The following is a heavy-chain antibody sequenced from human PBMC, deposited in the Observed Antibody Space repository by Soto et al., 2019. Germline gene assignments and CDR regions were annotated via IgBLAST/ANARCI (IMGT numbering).Heavy chain of an antibody. Sequence: SQTLSLTCAISGDSVSSNSAAWNWIRQSPSRGLEWLGRTYYRSKWYNEYAVSVKSRITTKLDTSKNQFSLQLNSVIPEDTAVYYCAGMQDGALAYWGQGTLVTVSS. D-gene: IGHD1-26*01. CDR1: GDSVSSNSAA. J-gene: IGHJ4*02. V-gene: IGHV6-1*01. CDR2: TYYRSKWYN. CDR3: AGMQDGALAY.